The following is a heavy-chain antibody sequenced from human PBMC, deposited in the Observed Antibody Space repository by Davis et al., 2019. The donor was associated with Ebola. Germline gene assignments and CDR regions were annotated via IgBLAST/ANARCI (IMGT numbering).Heavy chain of an antibody. D-gene: IGHD5-18*01. CDR1: GFTFSDYY. Sequence: PGGSLRLSCPASGFTFSDYYMTWIRQAPGTGLAWVSYISRRSSYTNYADSVKGRFTISRDNAKNSVYLQMNSLRDEETAIYYCARVETAMADYWGQGTLVTVSS. CDR3: ARVETAMADY. CDR2: ISRRSSYT. J-gene: IGHJ4*02. V-gene: IGHV3-11*06.